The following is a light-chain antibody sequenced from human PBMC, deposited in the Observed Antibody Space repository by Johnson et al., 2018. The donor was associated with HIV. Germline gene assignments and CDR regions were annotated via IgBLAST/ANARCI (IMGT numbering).Light chain of an antibody. CDR1: SSNIGSNT. J-gene: IGLJ1*01. CDR3: AAWDDSLNGYV. V-gene: IGLV1-44*01. Sequence: LTQPPSASGTPGQRVTISCSGSSSNIGSNTVNWYQQLPGTAPKLLIYRNNQRPSGVPDRFSGSKSGTSASLAIRGLQAEDEADYYCAAWDDSLNGYVFGTGTKVTVL. CDR2: RNN.